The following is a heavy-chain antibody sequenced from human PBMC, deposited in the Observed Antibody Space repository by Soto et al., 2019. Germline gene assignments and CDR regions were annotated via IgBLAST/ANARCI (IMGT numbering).Heavy chain of an antibody. Sequence: SETLSLTCGVSGDTISTGGYSWAWIRQPPGKALEWIGHTYHSGNPYYNPSLKSRVIISVDRSKNQFSLKLSSVTAADTALYYCARHPSDFWFDPWGQGTLVTVSS. J-gene: IGHJ5*02. CDR1: GDTISTGGYS. CDR3: ARHPSDFWFDP. V-gene: IGHV4-30-2*01. CDR2: TYHSGNP. D-gene: IGHD2-21*02.